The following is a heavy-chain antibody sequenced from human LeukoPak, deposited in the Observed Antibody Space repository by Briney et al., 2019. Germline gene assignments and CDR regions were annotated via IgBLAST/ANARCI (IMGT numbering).Heavy chain of an antibody. Sequence: SETLSLTCTVSGGSISSYYWSWIRQPPGEGLEWIGYLYYSRSTNYNPSLQSRVTISVDTSKNQCSLKLSSVTAADTAVYYCARQGDVGATLLDYGGQGTLVTVSS. CDR2: LYYSRST. D-gene: IGHD1-26*01. CDR1: GGSISSYY. V-gene: IGHV4-59*08. CDR3: ARQGDVGATLLDY. J-gene: IGHJ4*02.